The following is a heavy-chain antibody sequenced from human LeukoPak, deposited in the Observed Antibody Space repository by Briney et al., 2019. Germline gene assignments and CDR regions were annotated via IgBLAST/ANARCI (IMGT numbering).Heavy chain of an antibody. CDR1: GGSISSGAYY. V-gene: IGHV4-30-4*01. Sequence: SETLSLTCTVSGGSISSGAYYWSWIRQPPGKGLEWIGYIYYSGSTHYNSSLKSRVTISVDTSKNQFSLKLSSVTAADTAVYYCARGWVVPVFDYWGQGTLVTVSS. CDR3: ARGWVVPVFDY. D-gene: IGHD2-2*01. J-gene: IGHJ4*02. CDR2: IYYSGST.